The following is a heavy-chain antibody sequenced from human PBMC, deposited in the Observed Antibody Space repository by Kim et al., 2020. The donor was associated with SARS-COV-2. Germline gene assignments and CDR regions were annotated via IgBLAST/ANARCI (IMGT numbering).Heavy chain of an antibody. Sequence: SETLSLTCAVYGDPVNGYYWSWIRQPPGKGLEWIGEINYDRSTNYKPSLKSRVTMSSDSSKSQFSLRLTSLTAADTAVYYCARGRYFDWLFHQSPHYFDYWGQGNLVTVYS. V-gene: IGHV4-34*01. J-gene: IGHJ4*02. CDR2: INYDRST. D-gene: IGHD3-9*01. CDR1: GDPVNGYY. CDR3: ARGRYFDWLFHQSPHYFDY.